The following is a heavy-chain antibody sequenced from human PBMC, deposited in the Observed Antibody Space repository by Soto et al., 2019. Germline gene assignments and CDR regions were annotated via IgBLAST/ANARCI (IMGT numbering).Heavy chain of an antibody. CDR3: ARLMYYVSWGGWFDP. J-gene: IGHJ5*02. D-gene: IGHD3-22*01. CDR2: IIPMSGTT. Sequence: QVQLVQSGAEVKKPGSSVKVSCKASEGTFSKFGLSWVRRAPGQGLEWMGGIIPMSGTTNYAQQFQGRVTLSADEATNMAYMELSSLTSEDTAVYYCARLMYYVSWGGWFDPWGPGTLVTVSS. V-gene: IGHV1-69*01. CDR1: EGTFSKFG.